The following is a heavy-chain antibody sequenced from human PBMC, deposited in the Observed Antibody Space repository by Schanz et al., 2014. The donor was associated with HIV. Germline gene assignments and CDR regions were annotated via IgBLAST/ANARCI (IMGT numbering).Heavy chain of an antibody. V-gene: IGHV1-69*06. CDR1: GGTFRSNA. D-gene: IGHD5-18*01. Sequence: QVQLVQSGAEVKKTGSSVKVSCKASGGTFRSNAITWVRQAPGQGLEWMGGIIPIFDSVNYAQKFQGRVTITADKSTSTAYMEMSSLRSEDTGVYYCARARGYSYGTLGYWGQGTLVTVSS. J-gene: IGHJ4*02. CDR2: IIPIFDSV. CDR3: ARARGYSYGTLGY.